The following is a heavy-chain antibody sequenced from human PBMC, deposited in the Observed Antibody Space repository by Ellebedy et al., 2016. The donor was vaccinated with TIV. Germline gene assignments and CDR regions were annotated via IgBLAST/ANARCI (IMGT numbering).Heavy chain of an antibody. CDR1: GFAFRDFA. CDR2: IGAICGNT. D-gene: IGHD4/OR15-4a*01. Sequence: GESLKISCEASGFAFRDFAMHWVRQAPGKGLEWISLIGAICGNTNYADSVRGRFSIARDNSKNSLYLQMNSLRSEDTALYYCVKASDYFSFDSWGQGTLVTVSS. V-gene: IGHV3-43*02. CDR3: VKASDYFSFDS. J-gene: IGHJ4*02.